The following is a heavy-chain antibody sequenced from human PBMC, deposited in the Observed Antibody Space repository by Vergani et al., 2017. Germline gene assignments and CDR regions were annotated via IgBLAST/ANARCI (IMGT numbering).Heavy chain of an antibody. CDR3: ARGTVDYEGSGSIGLDAFDI. J-gene: IGHJ3*02. Sequence: QVQVVQSGAEVKKSGASVKVSCKTSGYTFSNYYMHWVRQAPGQGLEWMGIINPSGGHTNYAQKFQGRVTMTRDTSTSTVYMELSSLRSEDTAIYYCARGTVDYEGSGSIGLDAFDIWGQGTMVTVSS. V-gene: IGHV1-46*01. D-gene: IGHD3-10*01. CDR1: GYTFSNYY. CDR2: INPSGGHT.